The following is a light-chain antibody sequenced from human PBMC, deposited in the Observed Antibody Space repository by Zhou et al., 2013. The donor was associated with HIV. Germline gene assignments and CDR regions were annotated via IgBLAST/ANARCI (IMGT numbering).Light chain of an antibody. Sequence: EIVMTQSPDTVSLSPGERATLSCRASQSVDTYLAWYQQRPGQPPRLLIYDASTRATGVPVRFSGSGSGTDFTLTITSLQSEDVAVYYCQQYNRWPPLTFGGGTQVEIK. CDR1: QSVDTY. J-gene: IGKJ4*01. CDR2: DAS. CDR3: QQYNRWPPLT. V-gene: IGKV3-15*01.